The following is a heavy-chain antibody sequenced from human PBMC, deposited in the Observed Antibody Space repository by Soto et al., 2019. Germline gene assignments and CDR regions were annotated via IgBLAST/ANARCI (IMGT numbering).Heavy chain of an antibody. CDR2: SNTYNGKT. Sequence: QAQLVQSGPEVKKPGASLKVSCKASGYGFTNYGIRWVRQAPGEGLEWMGWSNTYNGKTTYAEALQGRVSLTTDTSTGTADMELSNVRSDDTALYYCARTWNDVFDRWGQGTVVVVSS. D-gene: IGHD1-1*01. CDR1: GYGFTNYG. J-gene: IGHJ4*02. V-gene: IGHV1-18*01. CDR3: ARTWNDVFDR.